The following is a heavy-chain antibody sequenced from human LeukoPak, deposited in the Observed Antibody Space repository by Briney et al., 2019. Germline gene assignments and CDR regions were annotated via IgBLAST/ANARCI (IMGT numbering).Heavy chain of an antibody. CDR3: ATENYGSGRN. Sequence: GEFLKISCKGSGYIFTNSWIGWVRQMPGKGLEWMGIISPGNSDTRYSPSFQGQVTISVDKSISTAYLQWSSLKASDTAMYYCATENYGSGRNWGQGTLVTVSS. J-gene: IGHJ4*02. CDR2: ISPGNSDT. V-gene: IGHV5-51*01. CDR1: GYIFTNSW. D-gene: IGHD3-10*01.